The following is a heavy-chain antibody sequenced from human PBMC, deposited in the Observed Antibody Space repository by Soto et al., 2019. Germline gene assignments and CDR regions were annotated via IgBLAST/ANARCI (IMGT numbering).Heavy chain of an antibody. V-gene: IGHV4-59*01. CDR3: ARQQWLVLNAFDI. D-gene: IGHD6-19*01. Sequence: QVQLQESGPGLVKPSETLSLTCTVSGGSISSYYWSWIRQPPGKGLEWIGYAYYSGSTNYNPSLKCRVTISVATSKNQFSLKLSSVTAADTAVYYCARQQWLVLNAFDIWGQGTMVTVSS. CDR1: GGSISSYY. J-gene: IGHJ3*02. CDR2: AYYSGST.